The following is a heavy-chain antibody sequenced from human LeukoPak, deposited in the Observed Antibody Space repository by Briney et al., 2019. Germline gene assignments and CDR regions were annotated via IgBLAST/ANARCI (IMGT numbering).Heavy chain of an antibody. CDR1: GGSISSGGYS. V-gene: IGHV4-30-2*01. CDR3: ASGTNRVNTIFGVVSHYVDAFRPAFDI. Sequence: SETLSLTCAVSGGSISSGGYSWSWIRQPPGKGLEWIGYIYHSGSTYYNPSLKSRVTISVDRSKNQFSLKLSSVTAADTAVYYCASGTNRVNTIFGVVSHYVDAFRPAFDIWGQGTMVTVSS. J-gene: IGHJ3*02. CDR2: IYHSGST. D-gene: IGHD3-3*01.